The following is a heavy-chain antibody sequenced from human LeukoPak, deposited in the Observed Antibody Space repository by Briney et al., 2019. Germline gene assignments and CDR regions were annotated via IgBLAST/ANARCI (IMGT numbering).Heavy chain of an antibody. CDR3: ARYYTYCSGSRCYDRFDY. CDR1: GFTFSSYA. Sequence: GGSLRLSCAASGFTFSSYAMSWVRQAPGKGLEWVSAISRSGGSTYYADSVKGRFTISRDNSKNTLYLQMNSLTAEDTAVYYCARYYTYCSGSRCYDRFDYWGQGIRVTVSS. D-gene: IGHD2-15*01. CDR2: ISRSGGST. J-gene: IGHJ4*02. V-gene: IGHV3-23*01.